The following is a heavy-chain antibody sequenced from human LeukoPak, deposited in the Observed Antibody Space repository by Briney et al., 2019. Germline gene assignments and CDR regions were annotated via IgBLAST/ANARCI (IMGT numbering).Heavy chain of an antibody. J-gene: IGHJ4*02. CDR3: ARRDWNLGYFDY. Sequence: GSLRLSCGASGFTFSSFAMHWVRQSPGKGLEYISAISSDGDRTYYANSVKGRFSISRDNSKNTLYLQMGSLRAEDMAVYYCARRDWNLGYFDYWGPGTLVTVSS. CDR1: GFTFSSFA. D-gene: IGHD1-1*01. CDR2: ISSDGDRT. V-gene: IGHV3-64*01.